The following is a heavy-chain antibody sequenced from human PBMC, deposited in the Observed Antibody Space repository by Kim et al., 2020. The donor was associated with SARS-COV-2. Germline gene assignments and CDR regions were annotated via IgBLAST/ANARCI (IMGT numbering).Heavy chain of an antibody. D-gene: IGHD3-22*01. J-gene: IGHJ4*02. Sequence: YSPSLKVGVTIAADMSENQVSLRLTSVRAADTAVYYCARQIGVGQWSFDNWGQGALVTVSS. CDR3: ARQIGVGQWSFDN. V-gene: IGHV4-39*01.